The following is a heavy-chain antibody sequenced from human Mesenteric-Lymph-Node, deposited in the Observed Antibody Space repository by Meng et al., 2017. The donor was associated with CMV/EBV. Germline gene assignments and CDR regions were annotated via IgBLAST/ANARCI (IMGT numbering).Heavy chain of an antibody. D-gene: IGHD1-26*01. CDR1: GYTFTTHD. Sequence: ASVKVSCKASGYTFTTHDINWVRQASGQGLEWMGWMNPTSGNTGYAQKFQDRVTITRKTSISTAYMELTSLRPEDTAVYYCARDLSGSYVGGWFDPWGQGTLVTVSS. CDR2: MNPTSGNT. J-gene: IGHJ5*02. V-gene: IGHV1-8*02. CDR3: ARDLSGSYVGGWFDP.